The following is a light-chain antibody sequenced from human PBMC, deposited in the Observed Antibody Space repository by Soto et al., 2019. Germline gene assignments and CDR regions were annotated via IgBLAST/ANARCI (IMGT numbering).Light chain of an antibody. J-gene: IGKJ2*03. Sequence: DIRMTQSPSTLSASVGERVTITCRASQTINDRLAWYQQKIGKAPKVLIYQASTLASAVPSSFSGRGSGTSFTLTISSVQPDDAATKYCQHYNNYPYSFGHGNKLEI. CDR3: QHYNNYPYS. CDR1: QTINDR. CDR2: QAS. V-gene: IGKV1-5*03.